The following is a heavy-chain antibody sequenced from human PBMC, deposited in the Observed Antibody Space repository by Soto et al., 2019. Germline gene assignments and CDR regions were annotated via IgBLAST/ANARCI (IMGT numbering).Heavy chain of an antibody. J-gene: IGHJ4*02. CDR3: VKDSHIAAVGYFDY. V-gene: IGHV3-23*01. D-gene: IGHD6-13*01. CDR1: GFTFSSYA. Sequence: EVQLLESGGGLVQPGGSLRLSCAASGFTFSSYAMSWVRQAPGKGLEWVSGITGSGGSTYYADSVKGRFTISRDNSKNTLYLQMNSLRAEDTAAYYCVKDSHIAAVGYFDYWGQGTLVTVSS. CDR2: ITGSGGST.